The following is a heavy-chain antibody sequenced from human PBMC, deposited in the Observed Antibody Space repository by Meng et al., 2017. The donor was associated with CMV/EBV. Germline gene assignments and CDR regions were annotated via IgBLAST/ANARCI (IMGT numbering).Heavy chain of an antibody. J-gene: IGHJ4*02. CDR3: ARGPEVDYGDYVGLDY. CDR1: GGSIISYY. CDR2: IYTSGST. V-gene: IGHV4-4*07. Sequence: LQESGPGPEEPSETLSPPCTVSGGSIISYYWSWIRQPAGKGLEWIGRIYTSGSTNYNPSLKSRVTMSVDTSKNQFSLKLSSVTAADTAVYYCARGPEVDYGDYVGLDYWGQGTLVTVSS. D-gene: IGHD4-17*01.